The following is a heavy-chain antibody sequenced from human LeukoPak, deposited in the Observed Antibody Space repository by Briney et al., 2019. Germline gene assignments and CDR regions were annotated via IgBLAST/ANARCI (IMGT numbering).Heavy chain of an antibody. CDR1: GYTLTELS. CDR3: ATVEQQLVFLGAFDI. J-gene: IGHJ3*02. V-gene: IGHV1-24*01. Sequence: ASVKVSCKVSGYTLTELSMHWVRQAPGKGLEWMGGFDPEDGETIYAQKFQGSVTMTEDTSTDTAYMELSSLRSEDTAVYYCATVEQQLVFLGAFDIWGQGTMVTVSS. D-gene: IGHD6-13*01. CDR2: FDPEDGET.